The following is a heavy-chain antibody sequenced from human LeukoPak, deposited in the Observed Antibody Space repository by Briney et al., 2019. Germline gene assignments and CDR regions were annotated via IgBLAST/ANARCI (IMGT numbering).Heavy chain of an antibody. D-gene: IGHD2-15*01. CDR3: ARDGGREFDY. J-gene: IGHJ4*02. CDR2: ISSGRIDI. V-gene: IGHV3-21*01. Sequence: PGGSLRLSCAASGFTFNTYTMTWVRQAPGKGLEWVSYISSGRIDIYYADSVKGRFTISRDNDKNSLYLQMNSLRGEDTAVYYCARDGGREFDYWGQGTLVTVSS. CDR1: GFTFNTYT.